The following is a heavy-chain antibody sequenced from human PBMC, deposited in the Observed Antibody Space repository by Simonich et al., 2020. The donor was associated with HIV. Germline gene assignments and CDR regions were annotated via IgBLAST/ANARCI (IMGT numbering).Heavy chain of an antibody. Sequence: QLQLQESGPGLVKPSETLSLTCTVSGGSLRSSSFYWGWIRQPPGKGLEWIGNIYYSWNTYYNTSLKSRLTISVDTSKNQFSLKLSSVTAADTAVYYCARQGGAIGLGYWGQGTLVTVSS. CDR2: IYYSWNT. D-gene: IGHD7-27*01. J-gene: IGHJ4*02. V-gene: IGHV4-39*01. CDR1: GGSLRSSSFY. CDR3: ARQGGAIGLGY.